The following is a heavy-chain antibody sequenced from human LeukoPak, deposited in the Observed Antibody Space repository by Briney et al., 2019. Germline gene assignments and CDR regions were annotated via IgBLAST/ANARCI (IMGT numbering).Heavy chain of an antibody. CDR1: GFTFSSYA. D-gene: IGHD2-15*01. CDR3: ASRHCSGGGCYFAGADPFDY. Sequence: PGGSLRLSCAASGFTFSSYAMHWVRQAPGKGLEWVTIIWYDGSNKYYADSVKGRFIISRDTSKNTLYLQMNSLRAEDTAVYFCASRHCSGGGCYFAGADPFDYWGQGTLVTVSS. J-gene: IGHJ4*02. V-gene: IGHV3-33*08. CDR2: IWYDGSNK.